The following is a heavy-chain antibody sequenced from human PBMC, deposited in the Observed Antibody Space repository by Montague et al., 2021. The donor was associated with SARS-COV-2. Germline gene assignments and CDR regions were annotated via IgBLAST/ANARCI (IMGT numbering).Heavy chain of an antibody. J-gene: IGHJ5*02. V-gene: IGHV4-39*01. D-gene: IGHD4-17*01. CDR2: IYNSGTT. CDR3: ARHRNYGDHSLDNWFHP. CDR1: GDSTSCPNCY. Sequence: SETLSLTCTVSGDSTSCPNCYWGWIRQAPGKVLDWIGTIYNSGTTYYNPSLKSRLTISIDTSKNQFSLKLTSVTAADTAVYYCARHRNYGDHSLDNWFHPWGQGTLVTVSS.